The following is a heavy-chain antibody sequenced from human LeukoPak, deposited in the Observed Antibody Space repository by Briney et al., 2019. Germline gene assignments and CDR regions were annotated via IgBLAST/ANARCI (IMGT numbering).Heavy chain of an antibody. Sequence: PGGSLRLSCAASGFTFNNYALTWVRQTPGKGLECVSAISGDGVSPYADSVKGRFTISRDNSKNTLYLQMNSLRAEDTAVYYCAKEPRVWFGELPPDDAFDIWAQGTMVTVSS. CDR2: ISGDGVSP. J-gene: IGHJ3*02. CDR1: GFTFNNYA. D-gene: IGHD3-10*01. V-gene: IGHV3-23*01. CDR3: AKEPRVWFGELPPDDAFDI.